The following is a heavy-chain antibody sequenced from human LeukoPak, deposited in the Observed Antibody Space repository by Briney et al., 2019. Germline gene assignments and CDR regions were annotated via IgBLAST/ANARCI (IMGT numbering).Heavy chain of an antibody. J-gene: IGHJ4*02. CDR3: VIFIMGTTTTDY. CDR1: GGSISSYY. D-gene: IGHD1-26*01. CDR2: IYSSGNT. Sequence: PSETLSLTCSVSGGSISSYYWSWIRQPAGKVLEWIGRIYSSGNTKYNPSLKNRLTISVDTSKNQFSLNLSSVTATAVYYCVIFIMGTTTTDYWGQGTLVTVSS. V-gene: IGHV4-4*07.